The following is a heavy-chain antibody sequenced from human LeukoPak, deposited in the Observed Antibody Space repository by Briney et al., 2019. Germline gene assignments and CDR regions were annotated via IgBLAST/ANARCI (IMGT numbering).Heavy chain of an antibody. J-gene: IGHJ4*02. CDR2: IYYSGST. CDR3: AREVGGNSNFDY. CDR1: GGSISSSSYY. V-gene: IGHV4-39*07. Sequence: SETLSLTCTVSGGSISSSSYYWGWIRQPPGKGLEWIGSIYYSGSTYYNPSLKSRVTISVDTSKNQFSLKLSSVAAADTAVYYCAREVGGNSNFDYWGQGTLVTVSS. D-gene: IGHD4-23*01.